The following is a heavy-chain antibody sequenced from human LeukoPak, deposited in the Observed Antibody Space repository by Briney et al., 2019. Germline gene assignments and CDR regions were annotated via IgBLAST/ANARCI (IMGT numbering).Heavy chain of an antibody. D-gene: IGHD6-19*01. CDR3: ARYSPKSIGWPSYYGMDV. CDR1: GYTFTSYC. V-gene: IGHV5-51*01. CDR2: IYPGDSDT. Sequence: GESLKISCKGSGYTFTSYCIGWVRQMPGKGLEWMGIIYPGDSDTRYSPSFQGQVTISADKSISTAYLQWSSLRASDSAMYYCARYSPKSIGWPSYYGMDVWGQGTTVTVSS. J-gene: IGHJ6*02.